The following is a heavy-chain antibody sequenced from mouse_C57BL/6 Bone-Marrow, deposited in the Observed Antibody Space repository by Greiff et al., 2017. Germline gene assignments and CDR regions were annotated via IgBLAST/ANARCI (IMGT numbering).Heavy chain of an antibody. Sequence: EVQLVESGGDLVKPGGSLKLSCAASGFTFSSYGMSWVRQTPDKRLEWVATISSGGSYTYYPDRVKGRFTISRDNAKNTRYMQMSSLKSEDTAMYYGARRDDGKDYYAMDDWGQGTSVTVSS. CDR1: GFTFSSYG. CDR2: ISSGGSYT. D-gene: IGHD1-1*01. CDR3: ARRDDGKDYYAMDD. J-gene: IGHJ4*01. V-gene: IGHV5-6*01.